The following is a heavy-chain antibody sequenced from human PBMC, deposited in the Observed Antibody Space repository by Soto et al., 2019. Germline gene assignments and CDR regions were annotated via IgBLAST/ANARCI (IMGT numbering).Heavy chain of an antibody. D-gene: IGHD6-19*01. J-gene: IGHJ6*02. CDR1: GYTFTTYS. CDR3: ARPLSSGWYRSDYYGMDV. Sequence: ASVKVSCKASGYTFTTYSIHWVRQAPGQRLEWMGWINAGNGNTKYSQKFQGRVTITRDTSASTAYMELNSLRSEDTAVYYCARPLSSGWYRSDYYGMDVWGQGTTVTVYS. V-gene: IGHV1-3*01. CDR2: INAGNGNT.